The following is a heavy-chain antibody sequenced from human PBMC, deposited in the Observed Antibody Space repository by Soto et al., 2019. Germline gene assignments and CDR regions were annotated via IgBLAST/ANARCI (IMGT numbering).Heavy chain of an antibody. CDR2: IDPSDSYT. D-gene: IGHD6-13*01. CDR1: GYSFTSYW. J-gene: IGHJ6*02. Sequence: PGESLKISCKGSGYSFTSYWISWVRQMPGKGLEWMGRIDPSDSYTNYSLSFQGHVTISADKSISTAYLQWSSLKASDTAMYYCARSSGIAAAGLGDYYGMDVWGQGTTVTVSS. V-gene: IGHV5-10-1*01. CDR3: ARSSGIAAAGLGDYYGMDV.